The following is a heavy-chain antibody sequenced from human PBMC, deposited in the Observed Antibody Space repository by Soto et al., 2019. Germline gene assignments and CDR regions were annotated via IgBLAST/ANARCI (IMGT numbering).Heavy chain of an antibody. CDR2: IYYSGST. V-gene: IGHV4-39*01. J-gene: IGHJ6*03. D-gene: IGHD3-10*01. CDR1: GGSISSSSYY. Sequence: PSETLSLTCTVSGGSISSSSYYWGWIRQPPGKGLEWIGSIYYSGSTYYNPSLKSRVTISVDTSKNQFSLKLSSVTAADTAVYYCATFGEDYYYYMDVWGKGTTVTVSS. CDR3: ATFGEDYYYYMDV.